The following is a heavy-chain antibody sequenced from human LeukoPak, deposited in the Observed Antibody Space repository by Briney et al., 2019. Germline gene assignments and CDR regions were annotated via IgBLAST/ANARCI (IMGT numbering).Heavy chain of an antibody. CDR2: INPSGGST. J-gene: IGHJ4*02. Sequence: ASVKVSCKASGYTFTSYYMHWVRQAPGQGLEWMGIINPSGGSTSYAQKFQGRVTMTRDTSTSKVYMELSSLRSEDTAVYYCARDRWELPILYYWGQGTLVTVSS. D-gene: IGHD1-26*01. V-gene: IGHV1-46*01. CDR1: GYTFTSYY. CDR3: ARDRWELPILYY.